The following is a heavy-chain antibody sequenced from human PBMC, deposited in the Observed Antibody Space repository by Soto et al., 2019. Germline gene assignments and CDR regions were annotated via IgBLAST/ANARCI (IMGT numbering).Heavy chain of an antibody. CDR3: ARHVSGSPRGYYFDY. J-gene: IGHJ4*02. Sequence: PGESLKISGKGSGYSFSTYGIGWVRQMPGKGLEWMGIIYPGDSDTRYSPSFQGQVTISVDKSISTAYLQWSSLKASDTAMYYCARHVSGSPRGYYFDYWGQGTQVTVSS. D-gene: IGHD3-10*01. CDR2: IYPGDSDT. V-gene: IGHV5-51*01. CDR1: GYSFSTYG.